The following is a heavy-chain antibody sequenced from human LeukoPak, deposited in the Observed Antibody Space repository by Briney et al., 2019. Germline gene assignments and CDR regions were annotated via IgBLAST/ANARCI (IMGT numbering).Heavy chain of an antibody. CDR3: ARDLVTVTKGFDI. Sequence: PSETLSLTCTVSGDSFSSHYWSWIRQPPGKELEWIGYISYIGSTNYNPSLKSRVTISIDTSKNQFSLKLSSVTAADTVVYYCARDLVTVTKGFDIWGQGTMVSVSS. V-gene: IGHV4-59*11. J-gene: IGHJ3*02. CDR2: ISYIGST. D-gene: IGHD4-17*01. CDR1: GDSFSSHY.